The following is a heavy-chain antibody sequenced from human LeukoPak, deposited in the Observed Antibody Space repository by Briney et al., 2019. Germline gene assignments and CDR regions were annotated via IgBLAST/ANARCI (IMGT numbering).Heavy chain of an antibody. D-gene: IGHD6-13*01. V-gene: IGHV1-69*06. CDR2: IIPIFGTA. Sequence: SVKVSCKASGGTFSSYAISWVRQAPGQGLEWMGGIIPIFGTANYVQKFQGRVTITADKSTSTAYMELSSLRSEDTAVYYCAREGDSSSTFDYWGQGTLVTVSS. CDR3: AREGDSSSTFDY. CDR1: GGTFSSYA. J-gene: IGHJ4*02.